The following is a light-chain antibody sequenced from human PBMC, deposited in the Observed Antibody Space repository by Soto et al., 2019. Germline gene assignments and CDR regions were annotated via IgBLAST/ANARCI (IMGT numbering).Light chain of an antibody. J-gene: IGLJ1*01. V-gene: IGLV2-14*01. Sequence: QSVLTQPASVSGSPGQSITISCTGTSSDVGGYDYVSWYQRHPGKAPELMIYAVSNRPSGVSNRFSASKSGNTASLFISGLQAEDEADYYCSSYTSDSSYVFGSGTKVTVL. CDR1: SSDVGGYDY. CDR2: AVS. CDR3: SSYTSDSSYV.